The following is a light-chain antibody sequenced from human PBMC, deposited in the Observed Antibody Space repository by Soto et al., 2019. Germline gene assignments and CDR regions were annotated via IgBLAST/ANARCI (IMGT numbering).Light chain of an antibody. CDR1: QTVSRF. CDR3: QHADSLPLIT. Sequence: DIQMTQSPSSLSASVGDRVTITCRASQTVSRFLNWYQHKPGKAPKLLIYGASSLQSGVPSRFNGSGSGTDFTLTISGLQPEDFATYYCQHADSLPLITFGQGTRLEIK. V-gene: IGKV1-39*01. CDR2: GAS. J-gene: IGKJ5*01.